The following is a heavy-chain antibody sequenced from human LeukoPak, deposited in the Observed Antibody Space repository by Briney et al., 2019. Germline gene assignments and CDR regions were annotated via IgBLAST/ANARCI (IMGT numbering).Heavy chain of an antibody. V-gene: IGHV4-59*01. Sequence: SETLSPTCTVSGGSISSYYWSWIRQPPGKGLEWIGYIYYSGSTNYNPSLKSRVTISVDTSNNQFSLKLSSVTAADTAVYYCATGGAKSAAMTYWGQGTLVTVSS. CDR2: IYYSGST. J-gene: IGHJ4*02. CDR3: ATGGAKSAAMTY. CDR1: GGSISSYY. D-gene: IGHD2-2*01.